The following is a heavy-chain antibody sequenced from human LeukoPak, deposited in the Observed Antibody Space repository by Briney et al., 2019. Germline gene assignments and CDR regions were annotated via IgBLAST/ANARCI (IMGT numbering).Heavy chain of an antibody. Sequence: SETLALTCTVSGGSISSYFWSWIRQPPGKGLEWIGYIYYSGSTNYNPSLKSRVTMSVDTSKNQFSLKLSSVTAADTAVYYCARIDRAVAGTIDYWGQGTLVTVSS. V-gene: IGHV4-59*08. J-gene: IGHJ4*02. CDR3: ARIDRAVAGTIDY. CDR2: IYYSGST. D-gene: IGHD6-19*01. CDR1: GGSISSYF.